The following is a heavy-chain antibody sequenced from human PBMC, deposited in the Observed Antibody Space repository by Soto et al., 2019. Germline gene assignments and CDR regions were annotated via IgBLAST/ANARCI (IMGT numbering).Heavy chain of an antibody. CDR3: TGQEWFGEYELYYGMDV. Sequence: GGSLRLSCAASGFTFSNAWMNWVRQAPGKGLEWVGRIKSKTDGGTTDYAAPVKGRFTISRDDSKNTLYLQMNSLKTEDTAVYYCTGQEWFGEYELYYGMDVWGQGTTVTVSS. J-gene: IGHJ6*02. D-gene: IGHD3-10*01. V-gene: IGHV3-15*07. CDR1: GFTFSNAW. CDR2: IKSKTDGGTT.